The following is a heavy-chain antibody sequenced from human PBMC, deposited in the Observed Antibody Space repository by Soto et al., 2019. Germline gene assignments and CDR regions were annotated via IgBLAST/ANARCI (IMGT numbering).Heavy chain of an antibody. Sequence: EVQLVESGGGLVQPGGSLRLSCEASGFTFSTYWMSWVRQAPGKGLEWVATIKQDGSDNYYVDSVRGRFTISRDNAGGSLYLQMSSLRAEDTAVYYCVRGCGRSSCPYYLDVWGKATTVIVSS. CDR1: GFTFSTYW. J-gene: IGHJ6*03. CDR2: IKQDGSDN. D-gene: IGHD2-2*01. CDR3: VRGCGRSSCPYYLDV. V-gene: IGHV3-7*01.